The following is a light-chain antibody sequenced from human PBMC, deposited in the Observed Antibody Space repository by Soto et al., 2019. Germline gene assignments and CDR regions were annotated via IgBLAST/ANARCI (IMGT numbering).Light chain of an antibody. CDR2: AAS. CDR3: LRYYAYFWA. J-gene: IGKJ1*01. CDR1: QGIRSA. Sequence: AIQLTQSPSSLSASVGDRVTITCRASQGIRSALGWYQQKPGKVPKLLIYAASTLQSGVPSRFSGSGFGTDFTLTIKRLQPEDFATYYFLRYYAYFWAFGQGTKGEVK. V-gene: IGKV1-6*01.